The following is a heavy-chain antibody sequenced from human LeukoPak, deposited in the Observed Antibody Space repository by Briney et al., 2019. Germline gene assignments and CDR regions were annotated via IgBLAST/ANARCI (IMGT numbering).Heavy chain of an antibody. D-gene: IGHD3-22*01. CDR3: ARLDFEDSSGYDAFDY. Sequence: ASVKVSCKASGYTFTGYYTHWVRQAPGQGLEWMGWINPNSGGTNYAQKFQGRVTMTRDTSISTAYMELSRLRSDDTAVYYCARLDFEDSSGYDAFDYWGQGTLVTVSS. CDR1: GYTFTGYY. J-gene: IGHJ4*02. V-gene: IGHV1-2*02. CDR2: INPNSGGT.